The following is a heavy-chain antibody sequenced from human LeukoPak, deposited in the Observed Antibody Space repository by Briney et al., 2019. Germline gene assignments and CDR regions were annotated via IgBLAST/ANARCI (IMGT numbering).Heavy chain of an antibody. CDR3: AKIPDPGQRLAYWYFDL. CDR2: ISGSGGST. D-gene: IGHD6-25*01. J-gene: IGHJ2*01. Sequence: GGSLRLSCAASGFTFRTYAMSWVRQAPGKGLEWVSAISGSGGSTYYADSVKGRFTVSRDNSKNTLYLQMNSLRAEDTAVYYCAKIPDPGQRLAYWYFDLWGRGTLVTVSS. V-gene: IGHV3-23*01. CDR1: GFTFRTYA.